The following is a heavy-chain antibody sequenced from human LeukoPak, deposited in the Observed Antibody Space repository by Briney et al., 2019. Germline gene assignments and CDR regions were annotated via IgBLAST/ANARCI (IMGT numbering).Heavy chain of an antibody. D-gene: IGHD2/OR15-2a*01. Sequence: GGFLRLSCAASGFTFSSYAITWVRQAPGKGLEWVSSIRSTGDSTFYADSVKGRFTISRDNSKNTVYLLMNSLRTEDTAVYYCGRSRRINAYYYMDVWGKGTTVTVSS. CDR3: GRSRRINAYYYMDV. CDR1: GFTFSSYA. CDR2: IRSTGDST. V-gene: IGHV3-23*01. J-gene: IGHJ6*03.